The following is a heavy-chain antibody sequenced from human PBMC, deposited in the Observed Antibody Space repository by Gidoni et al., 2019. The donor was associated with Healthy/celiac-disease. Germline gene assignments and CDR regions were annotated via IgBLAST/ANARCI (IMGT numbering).Heavy chain of an antibody. D-gene: IGHD3-10*01. J-gene: IGHJ4*02. CDR3: ARSWRGYFDY. CDR2: IYHSGST. CDR1: GGPISSGGYS. Sequence: QLQLQESGSGLVNPSQPLSLTCAVPGGPISSGGYSWSWIRQPPGKGLEWIGYIYHSGSTYYNPSLKSRVTISVDRSKNQFSLKLSSVTAADTAVYYCARSWRGYFDYWGQGTLVTVSS. V-gene: IGHV4-30-2*01.